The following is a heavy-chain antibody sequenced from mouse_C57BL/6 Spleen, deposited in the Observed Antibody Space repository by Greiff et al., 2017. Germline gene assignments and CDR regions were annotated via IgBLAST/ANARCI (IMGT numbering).Heavy chain of an antibody. CDR2: LFPGSGST. CDR3: ARRGDGSAWFAY. D-gene: IGHD1-1*01. CDR1: GYTFTGYW. V-gene: IGHV1-9*01. J-gene: IGHJ3*01. Sequence: VQLQQSGAELMKPGASVKLSCKATGYTFTGYWIEWVKQRPGHGLEWIGELFPGSGSTNYNEKFKGKATFTEDTSSNTVYMQLSRLTTDDSAVYYCARRGDGSAWFAYWGQGTLVTVSA.